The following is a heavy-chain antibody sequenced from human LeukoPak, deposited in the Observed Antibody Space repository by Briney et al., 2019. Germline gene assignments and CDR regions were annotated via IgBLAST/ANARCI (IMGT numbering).Heavy chain of an antibody. V-gene: IGHV3-74*01. CDR2: INSDGINT. CDR3: AKDLMRDRWFGES. Sequence: SGGSLRLSCAASGFTFSNYWMHWVRQAPGKGLVWVSRINSDGINTSYADSVKGRFTISRDNAKNTLNLQMNSLRAEDTAVYYCAKDLMRDRWFGESWGQGTLVTVSS. CDR1: GFTFSNYW. J-gene: IGHJ5*02. D-gene: IGHD3-10*01.